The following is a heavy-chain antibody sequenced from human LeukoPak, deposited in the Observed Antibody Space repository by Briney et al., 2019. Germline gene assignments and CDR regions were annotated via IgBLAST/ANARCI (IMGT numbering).Heavy chain of an antibody. CDR1: GFTFRSYS. Sequence: PGGSLRLSCAASGFTFRSYSMNWVRQAPGKGLEWVLSISGSGGNTYYADSVKGRFTISRDNSKNTLYLQMNSLRAEDTAVYYCAKADDIVGATDYFDYWGQGTLVTVSS. CDR3: AKADDIVGATDYFDY. V-gene: IGHV3-23*01. CDR2: ISGSGGNT. D-gene: IGHD1-26*01. J-gene: IGHJ4*02.